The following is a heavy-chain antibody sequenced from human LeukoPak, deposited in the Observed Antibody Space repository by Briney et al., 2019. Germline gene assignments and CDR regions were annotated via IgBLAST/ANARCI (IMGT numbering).Heavy chain of an antibody. V-gene: IGHV1-2*02. Sequence: ASVKVSCKTSGYTFSSYEINWVRQAPGQGLEWMGWINPNSGGTNYAQKFQGRVTMTRDTSISTAYMELSRLRSDDTAVYYCARADYSSTSCYGGRNWFDPWGQGTLVTVSS. CDR2: INPNSGGT. D-gene: IGHD2-2*01. CDR1: GYTFSSYE. J-gene: IGHJ5*02. CDR3: ARADYSSTSCYGGRNWFDP.